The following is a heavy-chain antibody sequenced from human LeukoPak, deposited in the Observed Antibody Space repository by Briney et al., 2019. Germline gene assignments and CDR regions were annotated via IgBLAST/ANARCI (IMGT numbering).Heavy chain of an antibody. CDR2: ISSSGSTI. D-gene: IGHD3-22*01. Sequence: GRSLRLSCAASGFTFSDYYMSWIRQAPGKGLEWVSYISSSGSTIYYADSVKGRFTISRDNAKNSLYLQMNSLRAEDTAVYYCARDGGGNYYDSSGYQRAFDYWGQGTLVTVSS. CDR1: GFTFSDYY. J-gene: IGHJ4*02. CDR3: ARDGGGNYYDSSGYQRAFDY. V-gene: IGHV3-11*01.